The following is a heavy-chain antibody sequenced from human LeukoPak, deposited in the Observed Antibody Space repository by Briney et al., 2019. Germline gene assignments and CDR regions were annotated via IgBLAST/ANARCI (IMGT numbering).Heavy chain of an antibody. Sequence: SETLSLTCVVYGGSFSGYYWTWIRQPPGKGLEWIGEIIDTGSTKYNSSLKSRVTISVDTSKNEFSLNLTSVTAADTAIYYCARGLASGYPPIPFDYWGQGTLVTVSS. D-gene: IGHD3-3*01. V-gene: IGHV4-34*12. CDR2: IIDTGST. CDR3: ARGLASGYPPIPFDY. J-gene: IGHJ4*02. CDR1: GGSFSGYY.